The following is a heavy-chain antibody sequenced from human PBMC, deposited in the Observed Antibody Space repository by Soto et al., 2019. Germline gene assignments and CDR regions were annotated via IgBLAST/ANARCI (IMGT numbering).Heavy chain of an antibody. V-gene: IGHV4-59*01. CDR2: ISYSGNT. CDR1: GGSISHFY. CDR3: ARAPMVLSRSYFGS. Sequence: PSETLSLPCTVSGGSISHFYWSCIRQTPGKGLEWIGYISYSGNTNYNPSLKSRVSISVDTSKNQLSMNLTSVTAADTAVYYCARAPMVLSRSYFGSWGQGTPVTVSS. J-gene: IGHJ4*02. D-gene: IGHD2-8*01.